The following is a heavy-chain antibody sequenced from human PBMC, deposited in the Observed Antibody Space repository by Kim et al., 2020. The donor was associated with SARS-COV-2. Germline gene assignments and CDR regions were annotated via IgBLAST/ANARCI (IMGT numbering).Heavy chain of an antibody. J-gene: IGHJ6*02. CDR1: GGTFSSYA. CDR2: IIPIFGTA. D-gene: IGHD3-3*01. CDR3: ARAPPKEVGGYYEEGYGMDV. Sequence: SVKVSCKASGGTFSSYAISWVRQAPGQGLEWMGGIIPIFGTANYAQKFQGRVTITADESTSTAYMELSSLRSEDTAVYYCARAPPKEVGGYYEEGYGMDVWGQGTTVTVSS. V-gene: IGHV1-69*13.